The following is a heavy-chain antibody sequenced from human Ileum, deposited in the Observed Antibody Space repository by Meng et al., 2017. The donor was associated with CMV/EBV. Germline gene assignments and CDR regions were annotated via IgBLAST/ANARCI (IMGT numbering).Heavy chain of an antibody. Sequence: GESLKISCVASGFTFSSYAMHWVRRAPGKGLEWVAKTNEDGSDKYYVDSVKGRFTIFRDNAKNSVYLQMNSLKAEDTAVYYCASTGPLYGLYFCYWGQGTLVTVSS. D-gene: IGHD2-8*01. J-gene: IGHJ4*02. CDR1: GFTFSSYA. V-gene: IGHV3-7*01. CDR2: TNEDGSDK. CDR3: ASTGPLYGLYFCY.